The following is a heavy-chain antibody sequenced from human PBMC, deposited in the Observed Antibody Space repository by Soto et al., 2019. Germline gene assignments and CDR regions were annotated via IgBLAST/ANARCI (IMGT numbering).Heavy chain of an antibody. CDR3: ARGPPEWLVWKYFDY. V-gene: IGHV4-31*03. CDR2: IYYSGST. D-gene: IGHD6-19*01. CDR1: GGSISSGGYY. Sequence: SETLSLTCTVSGGSISSGGYYWSWIRQHPGKGLEWIGYIYYSGSTYYNPSLKSRVTISVDTSKNQFSLKLSSVTAADTAVYYCARGPPEWLVWKYFDYWGQGTLVTVSS. J-gene: IGHJ4*02.